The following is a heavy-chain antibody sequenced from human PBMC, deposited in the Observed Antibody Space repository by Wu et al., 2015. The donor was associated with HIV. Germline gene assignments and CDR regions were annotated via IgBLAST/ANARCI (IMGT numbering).Heavy chain of an antibody. V-gene: IGHV1-2*02. D-gene: IGHD3-10*01. Sequence: QVQLEQSGAEVKKPGASVKVSCKASGYTFTGYYIHWVRQAPGQGLEWMGWINPNSGATNYAQHFQGRVTMTRDTSISTAYMELSRLRYDDTAVYSCAKAYPHFASGSPQYFDHWGQGTLLTVSS. CDR1: GYTFTGYY. CDR3: AKAYPHFASGSPQYFDH. CDR2: INPNSGAT. J-gene: IGHJ4*02.